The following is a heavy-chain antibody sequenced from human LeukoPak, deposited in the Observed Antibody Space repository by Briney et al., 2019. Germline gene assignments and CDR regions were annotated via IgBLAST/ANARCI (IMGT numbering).Heavy chain of an antibody. D-gene: IGHD2-15*01. CDR3: ARDCSGGSCHDY. Sequence: ASVKVSCKASGGTFSSYAISWVRQAPGQGLEWMGGIIPIFGTANYAQKFQGRVTITADKSTSTAYMELSSLRSEDTAVYYCARDCSGGSCHDYWGQGTLVTVSS. J-gene: IGHJ4*02. CDR1: GGTFSSYA. CDR2: IIPIFGTA. V-gene: IGHV1-69*06.